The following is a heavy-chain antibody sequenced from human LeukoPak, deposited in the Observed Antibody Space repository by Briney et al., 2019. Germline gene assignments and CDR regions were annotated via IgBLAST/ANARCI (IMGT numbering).Heavy chain of an antibody. V-gene: IGHV3-21*04. Sequence: PGGSLRLSCAASGFTFSSYSMNWVRQAPGKGLEWVSSISSSSSYIYYADSVKGRFTISRDNAKNSLYLQMNSLRAEDTAVYYCARGSAHYYDSSGYFSRYWGQGTLVTVSS. D-gene: IGHD3-22*01. J-gene: IGHJ4*02. CDR3: ARGSAHYYDSSGYFSRY. CDR1: GFTFSSYS. CDR2: ISSSSSYI.